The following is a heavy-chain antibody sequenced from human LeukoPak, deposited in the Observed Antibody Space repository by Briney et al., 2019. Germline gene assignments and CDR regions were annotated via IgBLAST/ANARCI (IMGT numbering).Heavy chain of an antibody. D-gene: IGHD1-26*01. J-gene: IGHJ4*02. CDR2: INPNSGGT. CDR1: GCTFTGYY. CDR3: ARFPGDSGSYFYPFDY. V-gene: IGHV1-2*02. Sequence: GASVKVSRKASGCTFTGYYMHWVPQAPGQGLEWMVWINPNSGGTNYTQKFQGRVTKTRDTSISTAYMEVSRLRSDDTAVYYCARFPGDSGSYFYPFDYWGQGTLVTVSS.